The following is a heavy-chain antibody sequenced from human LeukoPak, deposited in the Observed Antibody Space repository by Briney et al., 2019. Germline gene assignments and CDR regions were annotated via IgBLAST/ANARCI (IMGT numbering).Heavy chain of an antibody. Sequence: SETLSLTCTVSGGSISSYYWSWIRQPPGKGMEWIGYIYYSGSTNYNPSLKSRVTISVDTSKNQFSLKLSSVTAADTAVYYCASYDYVWWSSGYWGQGTLVTVSS. J-gene: IGHJ4*02. CDR1: GGSISSYY. CDR3: ASYDYVWWSSGY. V-gene: IGHV4-59*08. CDR2: IYYSGST. D-gene: IGHD3-16*01.